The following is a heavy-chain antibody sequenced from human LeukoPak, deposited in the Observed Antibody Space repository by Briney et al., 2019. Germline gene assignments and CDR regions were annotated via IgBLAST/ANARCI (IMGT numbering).Heavy chain of an antibody. J-gene: IGHJ4*02. CDR3: ARDYSGYDQKDY. V-gene: IGHV3-11*05. Sequence: GGSLGLSCAASGFTFSDYYMSWIRQAPGKGLEWVSYISSSSSYTNYADSVKGRSTISRDNAKNSLYLQMNSLRAEDTAVYYCARDYSGYDQKDYWGQGTLVTVSS. CDR1: GFTFSDYY. CDR2: ISSSSSYT. D-gene: IGHD5-12*01.